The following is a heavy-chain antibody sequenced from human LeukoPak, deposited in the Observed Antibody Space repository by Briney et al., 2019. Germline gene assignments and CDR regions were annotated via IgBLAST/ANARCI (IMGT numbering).Heavy chain of an antibody. CDR1: GGSISSSNW. CDR3: ARAPGYSSTTFYYYYGMDV. D-gene: IGHD6-19*01. J-gene: IGHJ6*02. V-gene: IGHV4-4*02. Sequence: SGTLSLTCAVSGGSISSSNWWSWVRQPPGKGLEWIGEIYHSGSTNYNPSLKSRVTISVDTSKNQFSLKLNSVTAADTAVYYCARAPGYSSTTFYYYYGMDVWGQGTTVTVSS. CDR2: IYHSGST.